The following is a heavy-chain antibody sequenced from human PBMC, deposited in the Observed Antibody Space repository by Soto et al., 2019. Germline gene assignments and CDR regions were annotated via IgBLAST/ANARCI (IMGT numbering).Heavy chain of an antibody. CDR1: GGTFSSYA. CDR2: IIPIFGTA. Sequence: QVQLVQSGAEVKKPGSSVKVSCKASGGTFSSYAISWVRQAPGQGLEWMGGIIPIFGTANYAQKFQGRVTITEDESTSTAYMELSSLRSEDTAVYYCARPHPGGDSSGYYLGLDYWGQGTLVTVSS. J-gene: IGHJ4*02. V-gene: IGHV1-69*01. D-gene: IGHD3-22*01. CDR3: ARPHPGGDSSGYYLGLDY.